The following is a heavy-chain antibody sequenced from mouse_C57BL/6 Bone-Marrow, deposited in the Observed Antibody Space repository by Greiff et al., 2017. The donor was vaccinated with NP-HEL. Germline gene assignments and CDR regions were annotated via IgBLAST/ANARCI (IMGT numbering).Heavy chain of an antibody. CDR3: ARQSYGSRSDWYFAV. V-gene: IGHV5-15*01. CDR1: GFTFSDYG. CDR2: SSNLAYSI. J-gene: IGHJ1*03. D-gene: IGHD1-1*01. Sequence: EVQRVESGGGLVQPGGFLKLPCAASGFTFSDYGMAWVRQAPRKGPERVAFSSNLAYSIYYADTATGRFTISRENAKNTLYLDMSSRRAEDTAMYYCARQSYGSRSDWYFAVWGTRTPAPLSS.